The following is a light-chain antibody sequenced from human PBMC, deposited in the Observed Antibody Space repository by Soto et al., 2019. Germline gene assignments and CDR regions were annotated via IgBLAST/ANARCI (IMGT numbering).Light chain of an antibody. J-gene: IGKJ2*01. CDR2: GAS. V-gene: IGKV3-15*01. CDR1: QSVSSK. Sequence: EIVMTQSPATLCLSPGERVTLSCRASQSVSSKLAWYQQKPGQAPRLLIYGASIRATDIPARFSGSGSGTEFTLTISRLQSEDFAIFYCQQYSNWPYTFGQGTKLEIK. CDR3: QQYSNWPYT.